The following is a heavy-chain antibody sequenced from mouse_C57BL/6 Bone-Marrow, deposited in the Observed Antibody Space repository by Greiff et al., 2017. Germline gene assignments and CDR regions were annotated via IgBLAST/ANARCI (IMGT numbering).Heavy chain of an antibody. Sequence: VKQSHGKSLEWIGYINPNNGGTSYNQKFKGKATLTVNKSSSTAYMELRSLTSEDSAVYYCARGSSYVYWYFDVWGTGTTVTVSS. CDR3: ARGSSYVYWYFDV. CDR2: INPNNGGT. V-gene: IGHV1-22*01. D-gene: IGHD1-1*01. J-gene: IGHJ1*03.